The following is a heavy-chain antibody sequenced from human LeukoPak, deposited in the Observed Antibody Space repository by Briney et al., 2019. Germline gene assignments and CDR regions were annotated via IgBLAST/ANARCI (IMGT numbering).Heavy chain of an antibody. CDR3: ARRGLASTPDSSIYYYGMDV. V-gene: IGHV4-59*08. CDR1: GGSISSYY. J-gene: IGHJ6*02. Sequence: SETLSLTCTVSGGSISSYYWSWIRQPPGKGLEWIGYIYYSGSTNYNPSLQSRVTISVDTSRNQFSLKLSSVTAADTAVYYCARRGLASTPDSSIYYYGMDVWGQGTTVTVSS. D-gene: IGHD5-24*01. CDR2: IYYSGST.